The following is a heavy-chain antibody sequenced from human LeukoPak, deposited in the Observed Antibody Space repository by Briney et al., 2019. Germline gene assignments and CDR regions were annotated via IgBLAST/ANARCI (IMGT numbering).Heavy chain of an antibody. CDR3: ARSPIRLGEFSSPFDY. J-gene: IGHJ4*02. Sequence: SETLSLTCTVSGGYISGYYWSWIRQPPGKGLEWIGYIYYRGSTNYNPSLKSRVTISVDTSKNQFSLKLSSVTAADTAVYYCARSPIRLGEFSSPFDYWGQGTLVTVSS. V-gene: IGHV4-59*01. CDR1: GGYISGYY. CDR2: IYYRGST. D-gene: IGHD3-16*01.